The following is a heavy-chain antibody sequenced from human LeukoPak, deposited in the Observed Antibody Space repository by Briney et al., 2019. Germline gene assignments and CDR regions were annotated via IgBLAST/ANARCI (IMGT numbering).Heavy chain of an antibody. J-gene: IGHJ4*02. CDR1: GGSFSPYY. CDR3: ARGGFYCGGDCYVDY. D-gene: IGHD2-21*02. Sequence: SETLSLTCAVYGGSFSPYYWSWIRQPPGKGLEWIGEINHSGSTNYNPFLKSRVTISVDTSKNQFSLRLSSVTAADTAVYYCARGGFYCGGDCYVDYWGQGTLVTVSS. CDR2: INHSGST. V-gene: IGHV4-34*01.